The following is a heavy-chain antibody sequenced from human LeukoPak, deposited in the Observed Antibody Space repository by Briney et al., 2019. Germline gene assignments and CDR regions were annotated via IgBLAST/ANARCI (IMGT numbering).Heavy chain of an antibody. CDR3: VRTPPNWGADY. CDR2: ISGSGAST. V-gene: IGHV3-23*01. CDR1: GFTFSSYA. Sequence: GGSLRLSCAASGFTFSSYAMSWVRQAPGKGLEWVSAISGSGASTYYADSVKGRFTISRDNSKNTLYLQMNSLRAEDTAVYYCVRTPPNWGADYWGQGTLVTVSS. D-gene: IGHD7-27*01. J-gene: IGHJ4*02.